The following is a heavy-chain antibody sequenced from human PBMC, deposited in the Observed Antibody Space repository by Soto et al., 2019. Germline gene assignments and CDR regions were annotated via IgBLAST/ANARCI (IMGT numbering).Heavy chain of an antibody. Sequence: QVQMVQSGAEVKKPGASVNDSCKASGYTFTSYYMHWVRQAHGQGLEWMGWINPNSGGTYHAQNFQGRVTMTRAKSTTTAYMEFASLRSDDTAVYYCARGGGRGYNELDPWGHGTLVIVSS. V-gene: IGHV1-2*02. CDR3: ARGGGRGYNELDP. CDR1: GYTFTSYY. CDR2: INPNSGGT. D-gene: IGHD5-12*01. J-gene: IGHJ5*02.